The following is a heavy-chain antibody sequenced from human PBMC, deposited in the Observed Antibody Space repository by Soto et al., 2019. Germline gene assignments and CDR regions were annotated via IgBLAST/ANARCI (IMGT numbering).Heavy chain of an antibody. CDR3: PRDLSPTPIKWGMDV. CDR1: DGSVSGGSYS. D-gene: IGHD2-8*01. CDR2: IYYSGST. Sequence: SETRCLPCTFSDGSVSGGSYSWSGIRQPPGKGLEWIGYIYYSGSTNYNPSLKSRVTISVDTSKHQFSLKLSSVTAADTAVYYCPRDLSPTPIKWGMDVWGQGTPVTVSS. V-gene: IGHV4-61*01. J-gene: IGHJ6*01.